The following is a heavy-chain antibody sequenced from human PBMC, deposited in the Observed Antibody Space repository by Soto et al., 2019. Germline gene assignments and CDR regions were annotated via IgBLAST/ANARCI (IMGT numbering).Heavy chain of an antibody. CDR2: IRSKAYGGTT. D-gene: IGHD3-22*01. J-gene: IGHJ5*02. V-gene: IGHV3-49*03. CDR1: GFTFGDYA. Sequence: GGSLRLSCTASGFTFGDYAMSWFRQAPGKGLEWVGFIRSKAYGGTTEYAASVKGRFTISRDDSKSIAYLQMNSLKTEDTAVYYCTCDSSGWWNWFDPWGQGTLVTVSS. CDR3: TCDSSGWWNWFDP.